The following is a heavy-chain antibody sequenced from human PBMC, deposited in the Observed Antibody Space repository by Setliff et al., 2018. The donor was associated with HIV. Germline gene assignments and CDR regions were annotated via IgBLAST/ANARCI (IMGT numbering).Heavy chain of an antibody. J-gene: IGHJ3*02. V-gene: IGHV4-59*01. CDR1: GGSISSYY. CDR2: IYYSGST. CDR3: ARGPRGIAVAGDAFDI. Sequence: PSETLSLTCTVSGGSISSYYWSWIRQPPGKGLEWIGYIYYSGSTNYNPSLKCRVTISVDTSKNPFSLKLSSVTAADTAVYYCARGPRGIAVAGDAFDIWGQGTMVTVSS. D-gene: IGHD6-19*01.